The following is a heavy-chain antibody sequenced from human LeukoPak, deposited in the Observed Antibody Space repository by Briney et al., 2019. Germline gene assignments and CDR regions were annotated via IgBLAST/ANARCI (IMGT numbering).Heavy chain of an antibody. CDR1: GGSISSGDYY. D-gene: IGHD4-17*01. Sequence: SETLSLTCTVSGGSISSGDYYWSWIRQPPGKGLEWIGYIYHSGSTNYSPSLKSRVTISVDTSKNQFSLKLSSVTAADTAVYYCARDPTTVTKGLDIWGQGTMVTVSS. J-gene: IGHJ3*02. CDR2: IYHSGST. CDR3: ARDPTTVTKGLDI. V-gene: IGHV4-30-4*02.